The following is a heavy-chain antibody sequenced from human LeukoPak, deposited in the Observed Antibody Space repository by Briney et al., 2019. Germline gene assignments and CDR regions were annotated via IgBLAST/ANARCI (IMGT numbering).Heavy chain of an antibody. J-gene: IGHJ4*02. D-gene: IGHD2-21*01. Sequence: ASVKVSCKASGYTFTGYYMHWVRQAPGQGLEWMGWINPNSGGTNYAQKLQGRVTMTRDTSISTAYMELSRLRSDDTAVYYCARDPSLPYRYYFDYWGQGTLVTVS. CDR3: ARDPSLPYRYYFDY. CDR2: INPNSGGT. V-gene: IGHV1-2*02. CDR1: GYTFTGYY.